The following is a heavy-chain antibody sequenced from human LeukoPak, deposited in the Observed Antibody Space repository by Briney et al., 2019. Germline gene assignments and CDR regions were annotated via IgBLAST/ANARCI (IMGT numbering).Heavy chain of an antibody. CDR3: AKRERQSSTY. Sequence: GGSLRLSCAASGFTFSDYAMTWVRQAPGKRLEWVSRITGSGSSTFYADSVKGRFTNSRDNSKNTVSLQMSGLRAEDTAVYYCAKRERQSSTYWGQGTLVTVSS. CDR2: ITGSGSST. CDR1: GFTFSDYA. D-gene: IGHD5/OR15-5a*01. J-gene: IGHJ4*02. V-gene: IGHV3-23*01.